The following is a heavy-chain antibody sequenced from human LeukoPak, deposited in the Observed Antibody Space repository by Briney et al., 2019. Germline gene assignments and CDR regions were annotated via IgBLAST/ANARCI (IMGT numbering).Heavy chain of an antibody. Sequence: PSETLSLTCTVSGGSISSYYWSWIRQLPGKGLEWIGYIHYSGSTNHNPSLKSRVSISVDTSKNQFSLKLSSVTAADTAVYYCASGGYYGSGPNWFDPWGQGTLVTVSS. CDR1: GGSISSYY. CDR2: IHYSGST. J-gene: IGHJ5*02. CDR3: ASGGYYGSGPNWFDP. D-gene: IGHD3-10*01. V-gene: IGHV4-59*08.